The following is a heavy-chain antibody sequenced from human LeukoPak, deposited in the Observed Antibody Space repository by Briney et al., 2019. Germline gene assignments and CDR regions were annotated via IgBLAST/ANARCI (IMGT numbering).Heavy chain of an antibody. J-gene: IGHJ3*01. V-gene: IGHV1-2*02. CDR3: VREYPGGSIDGFDV. CDR2: IYAKDGGT. Sequence: ASVKVSCKSSGYTFSEYVMHWVRQAPGQGLEWMGWIYAKDGGTNYAQKFQGRVTMTRDTSISTAYMELSRLISHDTAVYHCVREYPGGSIDGFDVWGQGTMVTVSS. D-gene: IGHD2-15*01. CDR1: GYTFSEYV.